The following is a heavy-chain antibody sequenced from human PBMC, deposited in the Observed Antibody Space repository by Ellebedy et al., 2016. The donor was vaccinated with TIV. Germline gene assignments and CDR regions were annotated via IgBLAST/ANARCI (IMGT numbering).Heavy chain of an antibody. CDR3: AIIWGTLTAMVSDFDC. D-gene: IGHD5-18*01. J-gene: IGHJ4*02. Sequence: GESLKISXAASGFTFSDFGMHWVRQAPGKGLEWVSVISYDRNDKYYADSVKGRFTISRDNSKNTLFLQMNSLRAEDTAVYYCAIIWGTLTAMVSDFDCWGQGTLVTVSS. CDR2: ISYDRNDK. V-gene: IGHV3-30*03. CDR1: GFTFSDFG.